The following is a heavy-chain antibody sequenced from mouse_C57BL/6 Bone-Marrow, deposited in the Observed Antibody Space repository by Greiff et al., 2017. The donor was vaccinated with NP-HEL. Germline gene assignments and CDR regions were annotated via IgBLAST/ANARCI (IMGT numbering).Heavy chain of an antibody. Sequence: VQLQQPGAELVKPGASVKMSCKASGYTFTSYWITWVKQRPGQGLEWIGDIYPGSGSINYNEKFKSKATLTVDTSSSTAYMQLSSLTSEDSAVYYCAREGLLLRDLHWYFDVWGTGTTVTVSS. CDR2: IYPGSGSI. V-gene: IGHV1-55*01. D-gene: IGHD1-1*01. J-gene: IGHJ1*03. CDR3: AREGLLLRDLHWYFDV. CDR1: GYTFTSYW.